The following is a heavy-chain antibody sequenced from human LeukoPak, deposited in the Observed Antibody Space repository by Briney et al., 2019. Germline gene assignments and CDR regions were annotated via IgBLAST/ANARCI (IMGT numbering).Heavy chain of an antibody. CDR1: GYTFTSYD. Sequence: ASVTVSCKASGYTFTSYDINWVRQATAQGLEWMGWMNPNSGNTGYAQKFLGRVTMTRNTSISAAYMELSSLRSEDTAVYYCARGRLQLDYWGQGNLVTVSS. V-gene: IGHV1-8*01. CDR3: ARGRLQLDY. J-gene: IGHJ4*02. CDR2: MNPNSGNT. D-gene: IGHD5-24*01.